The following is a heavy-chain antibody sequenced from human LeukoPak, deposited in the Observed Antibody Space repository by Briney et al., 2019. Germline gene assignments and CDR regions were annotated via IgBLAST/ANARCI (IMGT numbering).Heavy chain of an antibody. Sequence: SETLPLTCAVYGGSFSGYYWSWIRQPPGKGLEWIGEINHSGSTNYNPSLKSRVTISVDTSKNQFSLKLSSVTAADTAVYYCARGGIAAAKARKRINWFDPWGQGTLVTVSS. V-gene: IGHV4-34*01. CDR1: GGSFSGYY. CDR2: INHSGST. D-gene: IGHD6-13*01. CDR3: ARGGIAAAKARKRINWFDP. J-gene: IGHJ5*02.